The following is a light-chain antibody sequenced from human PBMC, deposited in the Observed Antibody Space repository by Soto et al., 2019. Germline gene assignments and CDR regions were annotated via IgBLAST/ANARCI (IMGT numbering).Light chain of an antibody. Sequence: DIVMTQSPDSLAVSLGERATINCKSSQSVLYSSNNKNYLAWYQQKPGQPPKLLIYWASTRESGVPDRFSGNGSGTDFTLTISSLQAEDVAFYYCQQYFRPWTFGQGTKVEIK. CDR3: QQYFRPWT. CDR2: WAS. CDR1: QSVLYSSNNKNY. V-gene: IGKV4-1*01. J-gene: IGKJ1*01.